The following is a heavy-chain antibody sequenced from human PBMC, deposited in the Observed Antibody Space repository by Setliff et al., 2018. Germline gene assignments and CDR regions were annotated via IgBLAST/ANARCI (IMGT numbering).Heavy chain of an antibody. V-gene: IGHV4-61*01. CDR3: ARVGTYRYFDY. D-gene: IGHD1-1*01. CDR1: GVSISGASIRSYY. J-gene: IGHJ4*02. Sequence: SETLSLTCTVSGVSISGASIRSYYWSWIRQPPGKGLEFIGYVYYSGTTNYDPSLKSRVTISVDTSKNQFSLKLSSVTAADTAIYYCARVGTYRYFDYWGQGTLVTVSS. CDR2: VYYSGTT.